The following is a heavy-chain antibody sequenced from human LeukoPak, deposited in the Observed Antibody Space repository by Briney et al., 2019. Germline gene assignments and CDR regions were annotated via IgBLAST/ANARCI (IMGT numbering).Heavy chain of an antibody. CDR3: ARVGATSSSYYYYYMDV. Sequence: SETLSLTCTVSGGSISSHYWSWIRQPPGKGLEWIGYIYYSGSTNYNPSLKSRATISVDTSKNQFSLKLSSVTAADTAVYYCARVGATSSSYYYYYMDVWGKGTTVTVSS. CDR1: GGSISSHY. V-gene: IGHV4-59*11. J-gene: IGHJ6*03. D-gene: IGHD1-26*01. CDR2: IYYSGST.